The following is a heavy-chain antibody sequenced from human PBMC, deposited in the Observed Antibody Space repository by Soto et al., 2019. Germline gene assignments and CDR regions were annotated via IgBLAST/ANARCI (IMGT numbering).Heavy chain of an antibody. CDR1: GGSISSSSYY. J-gene: IGHJ4*02. CDR2: IYYSGST. V-gene: IGHV4-39*01. Sequence: SSETLSLTCTVSGGSISSSSYYWGWIRQPPGKGLEWIGSIYYSGSTYYNPSLKSRVTISVDTSKNQFSLKLSSMTAADTAVYYCARQERIAARPFDYWGQGTLVTVSS. D-gene: IGHD6-6*01. CDR3: ARQERIAARPFDY.